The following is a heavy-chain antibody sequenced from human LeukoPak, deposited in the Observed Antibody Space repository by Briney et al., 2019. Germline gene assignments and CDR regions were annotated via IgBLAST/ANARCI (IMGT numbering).Heavy chain of an antibody. CDR3: PRAVRDGYTSWYFDL. V-gene: IGHV3-48*03. J-gene: IGHJ2*01. CDR2: ISGSGHTI. D-gene: IGHD5-24*01. CDR1: GFILSSDE. Sequence: GGSLRLSCAASGFILSSDEMNRVRQAPGKGLEWVSYISGSGHTIYYADSVKGRFTISRDNAKNSLHLQMNSLRAEDTAVYYCPRAVRDGYTSWYFDLWGRVTLVTVSS.